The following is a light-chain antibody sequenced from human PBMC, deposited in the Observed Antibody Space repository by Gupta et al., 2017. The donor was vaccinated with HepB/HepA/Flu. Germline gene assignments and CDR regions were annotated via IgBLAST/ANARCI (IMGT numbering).Light chain of an antibody. V-gene: IGLV7-43*01. CDR1: TAAVTSGSY. CDR3: LLYYRGAVV. J-gene: IGLJ3*02. Sequence: QTVVTPEPSLTVSPGGTVTLTCAFNTAAVTSGSYPNWFQQKPGQAPRALIHSTDNKHSWTPDRFSGSLLGGKAALTLSGVQPEDEAEYYCLLYYRGAVVFGGGTRLTVL. CDR2: STD.